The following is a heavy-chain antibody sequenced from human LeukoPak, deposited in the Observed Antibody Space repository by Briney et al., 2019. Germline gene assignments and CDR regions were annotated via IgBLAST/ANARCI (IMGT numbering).Heavy chain of an antibody. J-gene: IGHJ2*01. Sequence: GGSLRLSCAASGFTFSSYAMSWVRQAPGKGLEWVSAISGSGGSTYYADSVKGRFTISRDNSKNTLYLQMNSLRVEDTAVYYCARVWFGFGYGGNSDDWYFDLWGRGTLVTVSS. CDR3: ARVWFGFGYGGNSDDWYFDL. D-gene: IGHD4-23*01. V-gene: IGHV3-23*01. CDR1: GFTFSSYA. CDR2: ISGSGGST.